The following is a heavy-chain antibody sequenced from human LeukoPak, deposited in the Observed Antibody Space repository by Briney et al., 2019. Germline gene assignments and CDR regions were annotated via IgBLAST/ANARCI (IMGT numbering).Heavy chain of an antibody. CDR3: ARDGYSSSWYRVQDY. D-gene: IGHD6-13*01. V-gene: IGHV3-7*01. CDR1: GFTFNNYA. J-gene: IGHJ4*02. Sequence: GGSLRLSCAASGFTFNNYAMSWVRQAPGKGLEWVANIKQDGSEKYYVDSVKGRFTISRDNAKNSLYLQMNSLRAEDTAVYYCARDGYSSSWYRVQDYWGQGTLVTVSS. CDR2: IKQDGSEK.